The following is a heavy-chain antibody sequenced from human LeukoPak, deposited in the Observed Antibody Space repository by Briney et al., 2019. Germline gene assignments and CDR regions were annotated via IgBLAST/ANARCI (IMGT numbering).Heavy chain of an antibody. J-gene: IGHJ4*02. V-gene: IGHV3-7*05. Sequence: GGSLRLSCTASGFTFSGYWMNWVRQAPGKGLEWVATIKQDGSDQYYVDSVKGRFTISRDNSKNSLYLQMNSPRAEDTAVYYCARDSGYSGYSDYWGQGTLVTVSS. CDR1: GFTFSGYW. CDR3: ARDSGYSGYSDY. D-gene: IGHD5-12*01. CDR2: IKQDGSDQ.